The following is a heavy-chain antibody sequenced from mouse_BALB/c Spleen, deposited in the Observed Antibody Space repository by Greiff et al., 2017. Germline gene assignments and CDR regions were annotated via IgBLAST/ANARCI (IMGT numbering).Heavy chain of an antibody. CDR3: ARNYGNYEGYYAMDY. CDR1: GYAFSSYW. D-gene: IGHD2-1*01. CDR2: IYPGDGDT. Sequence: QVQLQQSGAELVRPGYSVKISCKASGYAFSSYWMNWVKQRPGQGLEWIGQIYPGDGDTNYNGKFKGKATLTADKSSSTAYMQLSSLTSEDSAVYFCARNYGNYEGYYAMDYWGQGTSVTVSS. J-gene: IGHJ4*01. V-gene: IGHV1-80*01.